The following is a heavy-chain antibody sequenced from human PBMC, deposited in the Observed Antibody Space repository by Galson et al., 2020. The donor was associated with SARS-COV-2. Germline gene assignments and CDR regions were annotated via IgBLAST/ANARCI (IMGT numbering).Heavy chain of an antibody. J-gene: IGHJ6*02. CDR2: INRNGGST. CDR1: GFTFSTYT. Sequence: GGSLRLSCAASGFTFSTYTMHWVRQAPGKGLEYVSAINRNGGSTYYANPVKGRFTISRDNSKNTLYLQMGSLRAEDMAVYYCARYYYDSSGSYMDVWGQGTTVTVSS. CDR3: ARYYYDSSGSYMDV. D-gene: IGHD3-22*01. V-gene: IGHV3-64*01.